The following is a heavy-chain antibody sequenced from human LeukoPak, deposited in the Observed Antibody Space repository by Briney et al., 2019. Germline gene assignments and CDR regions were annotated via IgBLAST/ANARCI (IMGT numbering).Heavy chain of an antibody. CDR1: GFTFSSYG. Sequence: GGSLRLFCAASGFTFSSYGMHWVRQAPGKGLEWVAVISYDGSNKYYADSVKGRFTISRDNSKNTLYLQMNSLRAEDTAVYYCAKDKAVAGSHFDYWGQGTLVTVSS. J-gene: IGHJ4*02. CDR3: AKDKAVAGSHFDY. V-gene: IGHV3-30*18. CDR2: ISYDGSNK. D-gene: IGHD6-19*01.